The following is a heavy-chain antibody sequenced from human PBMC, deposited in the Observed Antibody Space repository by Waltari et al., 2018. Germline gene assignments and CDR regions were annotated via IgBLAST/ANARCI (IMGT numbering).Heavy chain of an antibody. J-gene: IGHJ4*02. Sequence: EVQLLESGGGLVQPGGSLRLSCAASGFTFSSYAMSWVRQAPGKGLEWVSAISGSGGSTYYADSVKGRFTISRDNSKNTLYLQMNSLRAEDTAVYYCAKGGPYYYDSSGYVHYWGQGTLVTVSS. V-gene: IGHV3-23*01. CDR1: GFTFSSYA. CDR2: ISGSGGST. D-gene: IGHD3-22*01. CDR3: AKGGPYYYDSSGYVHY.